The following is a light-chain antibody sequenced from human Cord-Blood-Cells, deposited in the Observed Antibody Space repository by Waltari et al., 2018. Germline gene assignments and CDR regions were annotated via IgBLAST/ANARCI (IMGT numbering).Light chain of an antibody. CDR3: CSYAGSYTWV. J-gene: IGLJ3*02. CDR1: SSDVGGYNY. Sequence: QPALTQPRSLSGSPGQSVTISCTGTSSDVGGYNYVSWYQQHPGKAPKLMIYDVSKRPSGVPDRFSGSKSGNTASLTISGLQAEDEADYYCCSYAGSYTWVFGGGTKLTVL. CDR2: DVS. V-gene: IGLV2-11*01.